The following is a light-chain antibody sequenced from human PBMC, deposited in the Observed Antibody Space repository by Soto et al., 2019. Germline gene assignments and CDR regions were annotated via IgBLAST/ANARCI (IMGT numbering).Light chain of an antibody. Sequence: QSALTQPASVSGSPGQSITISCTGTSSEVGNYNLVSWYQHDPGKAPKLLIYEGSKRPSGVSDRFSGSKSGNTASLTISGLQAEDEADYYCCSYASSSTYVFGTGTKVTVL. CDR1: SSEVGNYNL. V-gene: IGLV2-23*01. CDR2: EGS. J-gene: IGLJ1*01. CDR3: CSYASSSTYV.